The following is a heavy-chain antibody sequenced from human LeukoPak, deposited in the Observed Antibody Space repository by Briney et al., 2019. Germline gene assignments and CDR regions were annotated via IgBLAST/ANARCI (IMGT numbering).Heavy chain of an antibody. Sequence: ASVKVSCKASGYTFTGYYMHWVRQAPGQGLEWMGWINPNSGGTNYAQKFQGRVTMTRDTSISTAYMKLSRLRSDDTAVYYCARDPLEWLSLDPWGQGTLVTFSS. D-gene: IGHD3-3*01. CDR3: ARDPLEWLSLDP. J-gene: IGHJ5*02. CDR1: GYTFTGYY. V-gene: IGHV1-2*02. CDR2: INPNSGGT.